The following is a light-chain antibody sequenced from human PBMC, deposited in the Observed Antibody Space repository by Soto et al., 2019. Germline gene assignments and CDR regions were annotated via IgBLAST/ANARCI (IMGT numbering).Light chain of an antibody. V-gene: IGKV3-20*01. Sequence: EIVLTQSPGTLSLSPGERATLSCRASQSFTSSNLAWYQQKSGQAPRLLIYGAFRRATGIPDRFSGSGSGTDFTLTISRLEPEDFAVYYCHQYDNSPRTFGQGTKVDIK. CDR2: GAF. CDR3: HQYDNSPRT. J-gene: IGKJ1*01. CDR1: QSFTSSN.